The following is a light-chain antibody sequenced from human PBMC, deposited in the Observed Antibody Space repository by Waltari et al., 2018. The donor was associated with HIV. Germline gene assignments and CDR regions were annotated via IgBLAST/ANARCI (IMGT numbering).Light chain of an antibody. CDR3: GAWDSSLTAEV. J-gene: IGLJ2*01. V-gene: IGLV1-51*01. CDR2: DKI. CDR1: SSNIGTNH. Sequence: QSVVTQPPSVSAAPGQQVTISCSGSSSNIGTNHVSWYQHLPATAPKLLIYDKIKRPSGIPDRFAGAKSGTSATLGITGLQAGDEADYYCGAWDSSLTAEVFGGGTKLTVL.